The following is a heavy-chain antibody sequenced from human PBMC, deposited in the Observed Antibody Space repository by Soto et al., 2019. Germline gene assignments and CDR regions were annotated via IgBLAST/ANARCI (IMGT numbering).Heavy chain of an antibody. J-gene: IGHJ6*03. CDR2: VYRGGST. CDR3: AKEMGFCTTTSCHAGPLYYYMDV. CDR1: GGSISSYH. Sequence: SETLSLTCTVSGGSISSYHWTWIRQPPGKGLEWLGDVYRGGSTNYNPSLRSRLTMSVDTSNNQFSLRLSSVTAADTAVYYCAKEMGFCTTTSCHAGPLYYYMDVWGKGTTVTV. D-gene: IGHD2-2*01. V-gene: IGHV4-59*01.